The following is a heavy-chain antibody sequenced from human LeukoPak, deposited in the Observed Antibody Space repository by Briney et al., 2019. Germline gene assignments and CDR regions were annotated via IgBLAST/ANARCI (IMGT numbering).Heavy chain of an antibody. CDR3: ARAGGSGDAFDI. V-gene: IGHV4-59*01. Sequence: SETLSLTCTVSGGSISSYYWSWIRQPPGKGLEWIGYIYCSGSTNYNPSLKSRVTISVDTSKNQFSLKLSSVTAADTAVYYCARAGGSGDAFDIWGQGTMVTVSS. CDR1: GGSISSYY. CDR2: IYCSGST. J-gene: IGHJ3*02. D-gene: IGHD3-10*01.